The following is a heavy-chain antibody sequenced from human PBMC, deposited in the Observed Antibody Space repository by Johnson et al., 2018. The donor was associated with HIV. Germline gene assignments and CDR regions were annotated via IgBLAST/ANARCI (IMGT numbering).Heavy chain of an antibody. V-gene: IGHV3-30*02. CDR3: AKEEGLRRELFADDAFDI. J-gene: IGHJ3*02. Sequence: QVQLVESGGGVVQSGGSLRLSCAASAFTFSRCGMHWVRQAPGKGLEWVSFIRYDGSNKYYADSVKGRFTISRDNSKNMLYLQMNSLRAEDTAVYYCAKEEGLRRELFADDAFDIWGQGTMVTVSS. CDR1: AFTFSRCG. CDR2: IRYDGSNK. D-gene: IGHD4-23*01.